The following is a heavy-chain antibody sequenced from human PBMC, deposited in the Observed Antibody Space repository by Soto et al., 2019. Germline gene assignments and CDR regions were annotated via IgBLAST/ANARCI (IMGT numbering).Heavy chain of an antibody. Sequence: QVQLVQSGAEVKKPGSSVKVSCKASGGTFSSYAISWVRQAPGQGLEWMGGIIPIFGTANYAQKFQGCITITADESTSTAYMELSSLRSEDTAVYYCAGENCSSTSCYWLDYWGQGTLVTVSS. CDR3: AGENCSSTSCYWLDY. CDR1: GGTFSSYA. CDR2: IIPIFGTA. J-gene: IGHJ4*02. V-gene: IGHV1-69*01. D-gene: IGHD2-2*01.